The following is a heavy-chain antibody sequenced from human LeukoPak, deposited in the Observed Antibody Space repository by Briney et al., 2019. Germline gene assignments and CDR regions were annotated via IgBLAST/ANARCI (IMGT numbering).Heavy chain of an antibody. J-gene: IGHJ4*02. CDR1: GFTFSTYA. V-gene: IGHV3-23*01. D-gene: IGHD3-10*01. CDR3: ARSLGGGGDY. Sequence: GGSLRLSCAASGFTFSTYAMSWVRQAPGKGLEWVSAISGSGAGTYYADSVKGRFTISRDNAKNTLYLQMNSLRAEDTAVYYCARSLGGGGDYWGQGTLVTVSS. CDR2: ISGSGAGT.